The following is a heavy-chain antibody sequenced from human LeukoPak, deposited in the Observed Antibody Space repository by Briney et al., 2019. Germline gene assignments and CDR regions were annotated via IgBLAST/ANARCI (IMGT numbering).Heavy chain of an antibody. CDR3: AKGIAVAELYYFDC. J-gene: IGHJ4*02. CDR1: GFTFSNYG. D-gene: IGHD6-19*01. CDR2: VSYDGSNK. V-gene: IGHV3-30*18. Sequence: PGGSLRLSCAASGFTFSNYGMHWVRQAPGKGLEWVAVVSYDGSNKYYADSVKGRFTTSRDNSKNTLYLQMNSLRAEDTAVYYCAKGIAVAELYYFDCWGQGTLVTVSS.